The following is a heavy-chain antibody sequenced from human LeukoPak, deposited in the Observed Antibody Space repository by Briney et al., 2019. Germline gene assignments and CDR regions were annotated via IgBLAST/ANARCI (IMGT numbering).Heavy chain of an antibody. Sequence: SETLSLTCAVYGGSFSGYYWSWIRQPPGKGLEWIGEINHSGSTNYNPSLKSRVTISVDTSKNQFSLKLSSVTAADTAVYYCARRSPGYSSGWPFDYWGQGTLVTVSS. CDR2: INHSGST. D-gene: IGHD6-19*01. J-gene: IGHJ4*02. CDR3: ARRSPGYSSGWPFDY. CDR1: GGSFSGYY. V-gene: IGHV4-34*01.